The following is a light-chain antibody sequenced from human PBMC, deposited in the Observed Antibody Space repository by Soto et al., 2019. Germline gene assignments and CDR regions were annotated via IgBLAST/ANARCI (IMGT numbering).Light chain of an antibody. CDR1: SSDVGGYNY. J-gene: IGLJ2*01. V-gene: IGLV2-14*01. CDR3: SSYTSSSTLV. Sequence: QSALTQPASVSGSPVQSITISCTGTSSDVGGYNYVSWYQQHPGKAPKLMIYDVSNRPSGVSNRFSASKSGNTASLTISGLQAEDEADYYCSSYTSSSTLVFGGGTKVTVL. CDR2: DVS.